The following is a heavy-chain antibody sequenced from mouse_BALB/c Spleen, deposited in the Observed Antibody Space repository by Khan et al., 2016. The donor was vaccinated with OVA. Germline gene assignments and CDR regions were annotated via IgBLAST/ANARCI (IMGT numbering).Heavy chain of an antibody. CDR2: ISTNYGAA. CDR1: GYTFTDYA. J-gene: IGHJ3*01. V-gene: IGHV1S137*01. Sequence: QVQLQQSGAELVRPGVSVKISCRASGYTFTDYAMHWVKQRHAKSLEWIGVISTNYGAADYNQKFQGKASMTVDRSSSTVYMELARLTSEDSAIDYCVRGGKCAYWGQGTLVTVSA. CDR3: VRGGKCAY. D-gene: IGHD1-1*02.